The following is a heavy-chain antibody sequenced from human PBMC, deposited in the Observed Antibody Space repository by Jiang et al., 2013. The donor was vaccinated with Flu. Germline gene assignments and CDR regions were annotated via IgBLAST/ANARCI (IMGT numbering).Heavy chain of an antibody. Sequence: PGKGLEWMGRIDPADSYSNYSPSFQGHVNISVDRSISTAFLQWSSLKASDTAMYYCARHNGASAHQRSLPGNNWFDPWGQGTLVTVSS. CDR3: ARHNGASAHQRSLPGNNWFDP. D-gene: IGHD6-13*01. CDR2: IDPADSYS. J-gene: IGHJ5*01. V-gene: IGHV5-10-1*01.